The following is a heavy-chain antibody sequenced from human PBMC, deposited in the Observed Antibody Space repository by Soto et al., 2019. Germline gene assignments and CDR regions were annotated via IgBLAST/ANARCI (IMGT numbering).Heavy chain of an antibody. D-gene: IGHD6-13*01. CDR3: MKGGGSRWDAFDY. Sequence: QVPLVESGGGVVQPGRSLRLSFAASGFTFSSFAMHWVRQAPGKGLEWVSVISYDGTNKYYADSVKGRFTISRDNSENTLYLQMTSLRAEDTAVYYCMKGGGSRWDAFDYWGQGTLVTVSS. V-gene: IGHV3-30-3*01. CDR2: ISYDGTNK. CDR1: GFTFSSFA. J-gene: IGHJ4*02.